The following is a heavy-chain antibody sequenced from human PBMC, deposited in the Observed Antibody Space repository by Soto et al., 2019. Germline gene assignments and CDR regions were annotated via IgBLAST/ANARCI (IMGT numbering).Heavy chain of an antibody. Sequence: SETLSLTCTVSGGSISSSSYYWGWIRQPPGKGLEWIGSIYYSGSTYYNPSLKSRVTISVDTSKNQLSLKLSSVTAADTAVYYCARPTYYYGSGSEYYYMDVWGKGTTVTVSS. V-gene: IGHV4-39*01. CDR2: IYYSGST. CDR3: ARPTYYYGSGSEYYYMDV. J-gene: IGHJ6*03. D-gene: IGHD3-10*01. CDR1: GGSISSSSYY.